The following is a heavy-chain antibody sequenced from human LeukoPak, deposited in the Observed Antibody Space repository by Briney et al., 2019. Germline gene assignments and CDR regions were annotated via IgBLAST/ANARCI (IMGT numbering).Heavy chain of an antibody. Sequence: GGSLRLSCAASGFTFSSYSMNWVRQAPGKGLEWVSSISSSSSYIYYADSVRGRFTISRDNAKNSLYLQMNSLRAEDTAVYYCARDCGGDCPPEDYYGMDVWGQGTTVTVSS. J-gene: IGHJ6*02. V-gene: IGHV3-21*01. CDR2: ISSSSSYI. CDR3: ARDCGGDCPPEDYYGMDV. D-gene: IGHD2-21*02. CDR1: GFTFSSYS.